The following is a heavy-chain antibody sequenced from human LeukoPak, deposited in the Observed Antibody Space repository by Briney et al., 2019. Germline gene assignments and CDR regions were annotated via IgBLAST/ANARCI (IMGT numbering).Heavy chain of an antibody. J-gene: IGHJ4*02. V-gene: IGHV4-34*01. CDR3: ARHMGYPGSGSYFGY. CDR1: GGSFSGYY. Sequence: SETLSLTCAVYGGSFSGYYWSWIRQPPGEGLEWIGEINHSGSTNYNPSLKSRVTISVDTSKNQFSLKLSSVTAADTAVYYCARHMGYPGSGSYFGYWGQGTLVTVSS. CDR2: INHSGST. D-gene: IGHD3-10*01.